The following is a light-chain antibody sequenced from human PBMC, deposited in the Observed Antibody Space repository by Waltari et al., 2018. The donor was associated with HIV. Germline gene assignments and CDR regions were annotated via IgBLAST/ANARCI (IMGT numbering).Light chain of an antibody. CDR1: SSDVGGYNY. CDR3: SSYTSSSTLDV. Sequence: QSALTQPASVSGSPGQSLTISCTGTSSDVGGYNYVSWYQQHPGKAPKLMISEVSNRSSGVSNRFSGSKSGNTASLTISGLQAEDEADYYCSSYTSSSTLDVFGTGTKVTVL. V-gene: IGLV2-14*01. CDR2: EVS. J-gene: IGLJ1*01.